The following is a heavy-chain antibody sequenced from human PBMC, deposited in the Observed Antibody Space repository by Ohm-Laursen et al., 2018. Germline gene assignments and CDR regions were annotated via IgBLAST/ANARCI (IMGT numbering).Heavy chain of an antibody. J-gene: IGHJ2*01. D-gene: IGHD3-9*01. CDR1: GVSMTQYY. CDR2: IYYGGST. V-gene: IGHV4-59*01. CDR3: ARDRYFDTRIPPENYYFDL. Sequence: SETLSLTCTVSGVSMTQYYWSWIRQSPGKGLEWIGYIYYGGSTLYNPSLQDRVTISLDMTNNQFSLKLTSVTPADTARYFCARDRYFDTRIPPENYYFDLWGRGTLVAVSS.